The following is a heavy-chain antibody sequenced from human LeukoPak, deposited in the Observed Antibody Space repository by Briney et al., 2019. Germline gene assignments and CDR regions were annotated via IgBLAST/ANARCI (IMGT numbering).Heavy chain of an antibody. J-gene: IGHJ4*02. D-gene: IGHD5-18*01. CDR1: GFMFSNYD. CDR3: ARGRGYIYGYDY. CDR2: ISPNGGST. V-gene: IGHV3-64*01. Sequence: GGSLRLSCAASGFMFSNYDMHWVRRAPGRGLEYVSHISPNGGSTYYAISVKGRFTISRDNSKNTLYLQMGSLRAEDMAVYYCARGRGYIYGYDYWGQGTLVTVSS.